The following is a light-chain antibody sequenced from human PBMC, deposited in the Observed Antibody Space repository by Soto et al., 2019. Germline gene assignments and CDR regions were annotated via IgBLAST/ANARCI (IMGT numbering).Light chain of an antibody. CDR1: SSDVGGYNY. Sequence: QSALTQPASVSGSPGPSITISCTGTSSDVGGYNYVSWYQQHPGKAPKLMIYEVSNRPSGVSNRFSGSKSGNTASLNISGLQAEEEADYYCSSYTSSSRDVFGTGTKLTVL. CDR2: EVS. J-gene: IGLJ1*01. CDR3: SSYTSSSRDV. V-gene: IGLV2-14*01.